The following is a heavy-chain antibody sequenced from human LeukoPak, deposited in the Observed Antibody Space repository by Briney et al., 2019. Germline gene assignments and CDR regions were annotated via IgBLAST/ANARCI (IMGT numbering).Heavy chain of an antibody. V-gene: IGHV3-23*01. CDR2: ITNGGST. J-gene: IGHJ4*02. CDR3: AKHIVIVPAAKDY. Sequence: PGGSLRLSCAASGVTFSSYAMSWVRQAPGKGLEWVSAITNGGSTYYADSVKGRFTISRDNSKNTLYLQMKSLRADDTAVYYCAKHIVIVPAAKDYWGQGTLVTVSS. D-gene: IGHD2-2*01. CDR1: GVTFSSYA.